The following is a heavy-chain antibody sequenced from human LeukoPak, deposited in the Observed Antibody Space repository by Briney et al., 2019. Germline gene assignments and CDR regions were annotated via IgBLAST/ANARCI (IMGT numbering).Heavy chain of an antibody. Sequence: SGGSLRLSCAASGFTFDDYGMSWVRQAPGKGLEWVSGINWNGGSTGYADSVKGRFTISRDNAKNSLYLQMNSLRAEDTALYYCARGGPYSSSWYRYFDYWGQGTLGTVSS. D-gene: IGHD6-13*01. CDR2: INWNGGST. V-gene: IGHV3-20*04. J-gene: IGHJ4*02. CDR3: ARGGPYSSSWYRYFDY. CDR1: GFTFDDYG.